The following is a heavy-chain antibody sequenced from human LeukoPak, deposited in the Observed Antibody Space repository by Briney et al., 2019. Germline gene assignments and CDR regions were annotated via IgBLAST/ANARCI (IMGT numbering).Heavy chain of an antibody. D-gene: IGHD3-22*01. CDR3: ARDYYDSSASATFDH. V-gene: IGHV3-21*01. J-gene: IGHJ4*02. CDR2: ISSDRSYI. CDR1: GFTFSDYT. Sequence: GGSLRLSCAASGFTFSDYTMNWVRQAPGKGLERVSSISSDRSYIKYADSVKGRFSISRDNTKNSLFLEMRSLRIEDTAVYFCARDYYDSSASATFDHWGQGNLVTISS.